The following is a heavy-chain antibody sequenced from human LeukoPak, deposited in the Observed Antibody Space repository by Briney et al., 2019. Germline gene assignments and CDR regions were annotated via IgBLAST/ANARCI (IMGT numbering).Heavy chain of an antibody. CDR3: ARVDSSGYYYYFDY. V-gene: IGHV3-20*04. J-gene: IGHJ4*02. D-gene: IGHD3-22*01. CDR2: INWNGGST. CDR1: GFTFDDYG. Sequence: PGGSLRLSCAASGFTFDDYGMSWVRQAPGKGLEWVSGINWNGGSTVYADSVKGRFTISRDNAKNSLYLQMNSLRAEDTALYYRARVDSSGYYYYFDYWGQGTLVTVSS.